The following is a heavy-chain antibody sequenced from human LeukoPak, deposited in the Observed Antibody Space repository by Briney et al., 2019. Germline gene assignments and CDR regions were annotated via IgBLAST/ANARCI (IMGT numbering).Heavy chain of an antibody. D-gene: IGHD5-12*01. V-gene: IGHV4-61*02. Sequence: SETLSLTCTVSGGSISSGSYYWSWIRQPAGKGLEWIGRIYTSGSTNYNPSLKSRVTISVDTSKNQFSLKLSSVTAADTAVYYCARVVRDGYSGYEGYWGQGTLVTASS. CDR2: IYTSGST. CDR1: GGSISSGSYY. CDR3: ARVVRDGYSGYEGY. J-gene: IGHJ4*02.